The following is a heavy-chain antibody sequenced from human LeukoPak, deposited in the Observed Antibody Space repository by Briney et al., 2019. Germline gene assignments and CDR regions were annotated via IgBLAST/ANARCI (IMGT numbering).Heavy chain of an antibody. CDR1: GGSFSGYY. CDR3: ARQNNFDFWSGFFDY. D-gene: IGHD3-3*01. Sequence: SETLSLTCAVYGGSFSGYYWSWIRQPPGKGLEWIGEINHSGSTNYNPSLKSRVTISVATSKNQFSLKLSSVTAANTAVYYCARQNNFDFWSGFFDYWGRGALVTVSS. V-gene: IGHV4-34*01. CDR2: INHSGST. J-gene: IGHJ4*02.